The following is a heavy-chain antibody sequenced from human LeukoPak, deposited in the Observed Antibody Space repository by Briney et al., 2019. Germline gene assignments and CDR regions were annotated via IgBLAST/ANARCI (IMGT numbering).Heavy chain of an antibody. J-gene: IGHJ4*02. V-gene: IGHV4-34*01. CDR3: ARSPVLSCSWIY. CDR2: INHSGST. Sequence: SETLSLTCAVYGGSFSGYYWSWIRQPPGEGLEWIGEINHSGSTNYNPSLKSRVTISVDTSKNQFSLKLSSVTAADTAVYYCARSPVLSCSWIYWGQGTLVTVSS. CDR1: GGSFSGYY. D-gene: IGHD6-13*01.